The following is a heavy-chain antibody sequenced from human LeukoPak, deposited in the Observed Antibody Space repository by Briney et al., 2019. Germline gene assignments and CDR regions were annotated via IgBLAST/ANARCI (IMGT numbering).Heavy chain of an antibody. CDR3: APTKSVQNYYYYGMDV. CDR2: INPNSGGT. CDR1: GYTFTGYY. V-gene: IGHV1-2*02. D-gene: IGHD5-24*01. Sequence: GASVKVSCKASGYTFTGYYMHWVRQAPGQGLEWMGWINPNSGGTNFAQKFQGRVTMTRDTSISTAYMEQSSLRSDDTAVYYCAPTKSVQNYYYYGMDVWGQGTTVTVSS. J-gene: IGHJ6*02.